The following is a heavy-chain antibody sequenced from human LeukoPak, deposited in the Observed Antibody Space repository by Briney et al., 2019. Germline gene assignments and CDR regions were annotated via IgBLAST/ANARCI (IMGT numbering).Heavy chain of an antibody. Sequence: ASVKVSCKASGYIFTGFFIHWVRQAPGQGLEWMGRINTTSGDTHSSQKCQGRVTMNRDTSISTAYMELSRLKSDDTAVYYCARAGYYYDSSGYYIGYWGQGTLVTVSS. D-gene: IGHD3-22*01. V-gene: IGHV1-2*06. CDR3: ARAGYYYDSSGYYIGY. CDR2: INTTSGDT. J-gene: IGHJ4*02. CDR1: GYIFTGFF.